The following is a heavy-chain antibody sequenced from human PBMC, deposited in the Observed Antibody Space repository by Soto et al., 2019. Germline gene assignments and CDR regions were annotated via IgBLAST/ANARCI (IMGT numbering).Heavy chain of an antibody. CDR3: ARREPSSGWSGFGAFDI. D-gene: IGHD6-19*01. J-gene: IGHJ3*02. V-gene: IGHV4-39*01. CDR1: GVSLSSSYYY. Sequence: QLQLQESGPGLVKPSETLSLTCTVSGVSLSSSYYYWGWIRQPPGRGLEWIANIYNSGSSYSNPSLKSRLTMSVDTSKNQFSLKLSSVTAADTAVYYCARREPSSGWSGFGAFDIWGQGTVVTVSS. CDR2: IYNSGSS.